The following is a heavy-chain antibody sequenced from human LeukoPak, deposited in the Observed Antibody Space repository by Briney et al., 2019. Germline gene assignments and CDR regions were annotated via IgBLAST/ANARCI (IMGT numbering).Heavy chain of an antibody. V-gene: IGHV3-30*18. Sequence: PGRSLRLSCAASGFTFSSYGIHWVRQAPGKGLEWVAVISYDGSNKYYADSVKGRFTISRDNSKNTLYLQMNNLRAEDTAVYYCAKDGGSGWPLDEAFDIWGQGTMVTVSS. D-gene: IGHD6-19*01. CDR2: ISYDGSNK. J-gene: IGHJ3*02. CDR3: AKDGGSGWPLDEAFDI. CDR1: GFTFSSYG.